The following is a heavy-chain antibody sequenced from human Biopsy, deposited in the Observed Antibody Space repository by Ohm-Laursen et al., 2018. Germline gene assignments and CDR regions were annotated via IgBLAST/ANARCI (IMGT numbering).Heavy chain of an antibody. J-gene: IGHJ5*02. CDR2: IFYRGST. V-gene: IGHV4-39*01. Sequence: SDTLSLTCTVSGGSISNNNYYWGWIRQPPGKGLEWIGSIFYRGSTHYKPSLKSRVNISVDTSKNQFSLKLHSVTAADTAVYYCARDYDTSGYYYVSWGQGTLVTVSS. CDR3: ARDYDTSGYYYVS. D-gene: IGHD3-22*01. CDR1: GGSISNNNYY.